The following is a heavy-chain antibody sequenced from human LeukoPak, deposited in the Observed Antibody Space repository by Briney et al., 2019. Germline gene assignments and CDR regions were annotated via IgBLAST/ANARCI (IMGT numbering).Heavy chain of an antibody. CDR3: ARSPPLVSTSDAFDI. D-gene: IGHD5/OR15-5a*01. J-gene: IGHJ3*02. V-gene: IGHV4-4*07. Sequence: SETLSLTCTVSGGSMSSYYWSWIRQPAGKGLEWIGRIYTSGSTNYNPSLKSRVTISVDKSKNQFSLKLSSVTAADTAVYYCARSPPLVSTSDAFDIWGQGTMVTVSS. CDR2: IYTSGST. CDR1: GGSMSSYY.